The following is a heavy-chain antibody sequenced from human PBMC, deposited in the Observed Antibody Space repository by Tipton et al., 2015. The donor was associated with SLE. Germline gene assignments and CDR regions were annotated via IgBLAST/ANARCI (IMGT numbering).Heavy chain of an antibody. Sequence: GLVKPSETLSLTCAVYGGSFSGYYWSWIRQPPGKGLEWIGEINHSGSTNYNPSLKSRVTISVDTSKNQFSLKLSSVTAADTAVYYCARLVPAALGMDVWGQGTTVTVSS. V-gene: IGHV4-34*01. CDR1: GGSFSGYY. CDR2: INHSGST. J-gene: IGHJ6*02. D-gene: IGHD2-2*01. CDR3: ARLVPAALGMDV.